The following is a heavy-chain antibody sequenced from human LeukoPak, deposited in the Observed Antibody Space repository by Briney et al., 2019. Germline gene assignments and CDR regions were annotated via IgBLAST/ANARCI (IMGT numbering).Heavy chain of an antibody. J-gene: IGHJ4*02. D-gene: IGHD3-10*01. CDR3: ARERFGDGKDY. V-gene: IGHV3-7*03. Sequence: GGSLRLSCAASGFTFSSYWMSWVRQAPGTGLEGVADIKQDGSEKYYVDSVKGRFTISRDNAKNSLYLQMNSLRAEDTAVYYCARERFGDGKDYWGQGTLVTVSS. CDR1: GFTFSSYW. CDR2: IKQDGSEK.